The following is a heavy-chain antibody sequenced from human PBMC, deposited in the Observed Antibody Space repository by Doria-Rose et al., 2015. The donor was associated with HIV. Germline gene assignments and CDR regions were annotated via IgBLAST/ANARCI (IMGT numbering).Heavy chain of an antibody. CDR3: ARIKSSRWYHKYYFDF. V-gene: IGHV2-26*01. J-gene: IGHJ4*02. Sequence: ESGPVLAKPTETLTLTCTVSGVSLSSPGMGVSWIRQPPGKALEWLANSFSDDERSYKSSLKSRLTISRGTSKSQVVLTMTDMDPVDTATYYCARIKSSRWYHKYYFDFWGQGTLVIVSA. CDR1: GVSLSSPGMG. D-gene: IGHD6-13*01. CDR2: SFSDDER.